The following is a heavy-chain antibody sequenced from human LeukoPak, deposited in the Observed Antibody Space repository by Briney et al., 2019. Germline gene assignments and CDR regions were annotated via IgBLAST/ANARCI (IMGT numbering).Heavy chain of an antibody. CDR1: GFTFISYG. J-gene: IGHJ3*02. CDR3: AKDSYYDSSGYWWPDAFDI. Sequence: GGSLRLSCAASGFTFISYGMHWVRQAPGKGLEWVAVISYDGSNKYYADSVKGRFTISRDNSKNTLYLQMNSLRAEDTAVYYCAKDSYYDSSGYWWPDAFDIWGQGTMVTVSS. D-gene: IGHD3-22*01. V-gene: IGHV3-30*18. CDR2: ISYDGSNK.